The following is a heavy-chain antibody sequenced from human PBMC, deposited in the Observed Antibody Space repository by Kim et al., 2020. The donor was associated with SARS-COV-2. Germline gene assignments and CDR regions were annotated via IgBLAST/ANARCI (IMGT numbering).Heavy chain of an antibody. D-gene: IGHD1-26*01. CDR1: GFTFSSYS. V-gene: IGHV3-48*02. CDR2: ISSSSSTI. CDR3: ALGIVGATYFVY. J-gene: IGHJ4*02. Sequence: GGSLRLSCAASGFTFSSYSMTWVRQAPGKGLEWVASISSSSSTIYYADSVKGRFTISRDNAKNSLYLQMNSLRDEDTAVYYCALGIVGATYFVYWGQGTLVTVSS.